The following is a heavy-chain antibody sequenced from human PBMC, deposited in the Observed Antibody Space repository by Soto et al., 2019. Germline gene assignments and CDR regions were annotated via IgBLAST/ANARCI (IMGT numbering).Heavy chain of an antibody. CDR1: GGTFSSYA. D-gene: IGHD3-22*01. J-gene: IGHJ5*02. CDR2: IIPIFGTA. Sequence: QVQLVQSGAEVKKPGSSVKVSCKASGGTFSSYAISWVRQAPGQGLEWMGGIIPIFGTANYAQKFQGRVTITADESTRTAYMELSSLRSEDTAVYYCARDSPRAVVGGENWFDPWGQGTLVTVSS. V-gene: IGHV1-69*12. CDR3: ARDSPRAVVGGENWFDP.